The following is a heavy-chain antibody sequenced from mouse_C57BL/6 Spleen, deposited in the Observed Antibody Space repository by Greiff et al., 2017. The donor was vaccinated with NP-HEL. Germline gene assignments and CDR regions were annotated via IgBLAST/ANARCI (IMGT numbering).Heavy chain of an antibody. CDR1: GYTFTSYW. Sequence: QVQLQQPGAELVRPGSSVKLSCKASGYTFTSYWMDWVKQRPGQGLEWIGNIYPSDSETHYNQKFKDKATLTVAKSSSTAYMQLSSLTSEDSAVYYCARDYYGSRSSFAYWGQGTLVTVSA. D-gene: IGHD1-1*01. CDR3: ARDYYGSRSSFAY. V-gene: IGHV1-61*01. J-gene: IGHJ3*01. CDR2: IYPSDSET.